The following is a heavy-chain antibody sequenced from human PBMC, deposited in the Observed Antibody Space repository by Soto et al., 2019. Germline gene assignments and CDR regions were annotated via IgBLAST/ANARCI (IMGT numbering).Heavy chain of an antibody. Sequence: VQLLESGGGLVQPGGSLTLSCAASGFTFSSYAMSWVLQAPGKGLEWVSTISATAGTYYAASVGGRFTISRDNSKNTLHLQRDNARAGDTAIYYCAKVANYRSDPNYFDAWGQGNLVTVAS. J-gene: IGHJ5*02. CDR1: GFTFSSYA. D-gene: IGHD6-19*01. V-gene: IGHV3-23*01. CDR2: ISATAGT. CDR3: AKVANYRSDPNYFDA.